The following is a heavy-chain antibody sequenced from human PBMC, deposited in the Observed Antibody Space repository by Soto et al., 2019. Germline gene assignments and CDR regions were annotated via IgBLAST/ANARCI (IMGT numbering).Heavy chain of an antibody. V-gene: IGHV3-21*01. CDR2: ISSSSSYI. CDR1: GFTFSSYS. D-gene: IGHD6-25*01. CDR3: ARAQHRLVEAFGI. Sequence: RLSCAASGFTFSSYSMNWVRQAPGKGLEWVSSISSSSSYIYYADSVKGRFTISRDNAKNSLYLQMNSLRAEDTAEYYCARAQHRLVEAFGIRGQGRMVTV. J-gene: IGHJ3*02.